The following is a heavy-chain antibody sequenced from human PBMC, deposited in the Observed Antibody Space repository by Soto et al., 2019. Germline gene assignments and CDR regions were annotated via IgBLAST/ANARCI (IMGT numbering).Heavy chain of an antibody. CDR3: AKGGRQWMVTSDFNY. V-gene: IGHV3-30*18. D-gene: IGHD6-19*01. Sequence: VQLVESGGGVVQPGRSLRLSCAASGFTFSDYAMHLVRQAPGKGLEWVAVVSHDGRNTHYADSVKGRFTITRDSSKNTVSLAMTSLRAEDTAVYYCAKGGRQWMVTSDFNYWGQGALVPVSS. J-gene: IGHJ4*02. CDR2: VSHDGRNT. CDR1: GFTFSDYA.